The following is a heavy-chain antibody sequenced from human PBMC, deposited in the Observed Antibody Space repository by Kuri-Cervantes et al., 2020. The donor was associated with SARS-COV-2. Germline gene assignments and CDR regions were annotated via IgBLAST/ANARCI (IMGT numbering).Heavy chain of an antibody. D-gene: IGHD6-13*01. CDR2: IYYSGST. CDR3: ARAPQYSSRFDY. CDR1: GGSISSSSYY. V-gene: IGHV4-39*01. Sequence: SETLSLTCTVSGGSISSSSYYWGWIRQPPGKGLEWIGSIYYSGSTYYNPSLKSRVTISVDTSKNQFSLKLSSVTAADTAVYYCARAPQYSSRFDYWGQGTLVTASS. J-gene: IGHJ4*02.